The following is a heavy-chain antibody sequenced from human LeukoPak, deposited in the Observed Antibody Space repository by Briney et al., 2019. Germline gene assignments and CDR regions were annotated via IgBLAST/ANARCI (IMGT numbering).Heavy chain of an antibody. J-gene: IGHJ4*02. D-gene: IGHD3-3*01. CDR1: GGSISSSSSY. CDR3: ARHASVSGNWPRPLDY. Sequence: SETLSLTCTVSGGSISSSSSYWGWVRQPPGKGLEWIANIYYSGSTYYSPSLRSRVTISVDTSKNQFSLKLTSVTAADTAVYYCARHASVSGNWPRPLDYWGQGSLVTVSS. V-gene: IGHV4-39*01. CDR2: IYYSGST.